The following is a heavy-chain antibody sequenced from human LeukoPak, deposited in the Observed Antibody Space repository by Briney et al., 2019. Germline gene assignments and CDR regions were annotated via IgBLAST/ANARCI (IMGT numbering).Heavy chain of an antibody. D-gene: IGHD3-10*01. J-gene: IGHJ4*02. CDR1: GFTFSSYG. Sequence: PGRSLRLSCAASGFTFSSYGVHWVRQAPGKGLEWVAVIWYDGSNKYYADSVKGRFTISRDNSKNTLYLQMNSLRAEDTAVYYCAKGSPADPKKIDYWGQGTLVTVSS. CDR2: IWYDGSNK. V-gene: IGHV3-33*06. CDR3: AKGSPADPKKIDY.